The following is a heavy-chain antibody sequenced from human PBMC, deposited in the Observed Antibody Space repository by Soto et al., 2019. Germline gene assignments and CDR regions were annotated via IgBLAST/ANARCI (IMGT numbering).Heavy chain of an antibody. CDR2: IYYSGST. CDR3: ARHHRGNCYDSSGYSIYYFDY. CDR1: DGSISSSSYY. D-gene: IGHD3-22*01. V-gene: IGHV4-39*01. J-gene: IGHJ4*02. Sequence: PSGTLSFTCPVSDGSISSSSYYWGWIRQPPGKGLEWIGSIYYSGSTYYNPSLKSRVTISVDTSKNHFSLKLSSVTAADTAVYYCARHHRGNCYDSSGYSIYYFDYWGQGTLVTVSS.